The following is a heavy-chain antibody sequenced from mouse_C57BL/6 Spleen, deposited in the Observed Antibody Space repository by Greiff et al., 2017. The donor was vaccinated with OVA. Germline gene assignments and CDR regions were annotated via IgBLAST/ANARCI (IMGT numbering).Heavy chain of an antibody. CDR1: GYSITSGYY. CDR2: ISYDGSN. J-gene: IGHJ2*01. Sequence: EVQLKESGPGLVKPSQSLSLTCSVTGYSITSGYYWNWIRQFPGNKLEWMGYISYDGSNNYNPSLKNRISITRDTSKNQFFLKLNSVTTEDTATYYCARAGYFDYWGQGTTLTVSS. CDR3: ARAGYFDY. D-gene: IGHD6-1*01. V-gene: IGHV3-6*01.